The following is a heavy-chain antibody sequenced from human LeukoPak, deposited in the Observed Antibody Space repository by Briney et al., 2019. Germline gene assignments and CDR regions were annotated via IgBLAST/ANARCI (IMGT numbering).Heavy chain of an antibody. D-gene: IGHD2-2*02. CDR2: ISGGGAGT. J-gene: IGHJ4*02. CDR3: AKGQQDCSSTTCYSVY. V-gene: IGHV3-23*01. Sequence: GESLRLSCAASGFTFSRDAMSWVRQAPGKGLEWVSGISGGGAGTYYADSVKGRFTISRDNSRNTLYLQMSSLRAEDTAVYYCAKGQQDCSSTTCYSVYWGQGTLVTVSS. CDR1: GFTFSRDA.